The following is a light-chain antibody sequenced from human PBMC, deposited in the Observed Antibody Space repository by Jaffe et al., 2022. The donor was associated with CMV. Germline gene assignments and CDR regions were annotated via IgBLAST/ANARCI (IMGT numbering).Light chain of an antibody. Sequence: EIVLTQSPGTLSLSPGERATLSCRASQSVTSNYLAWYQHKPGQAPRLLIYAASTRATGIPDRFSGSGSGTDFTLTISRLEPEDFAVYYCHQYGNSPTWTFGQGTKVEIK. CDR3: HQYGNSPTWT. V-gene: IGKV3-20*01. J-gene: IGKJ1*01. CDR1: QSVTSNY. CDR2: AAS.